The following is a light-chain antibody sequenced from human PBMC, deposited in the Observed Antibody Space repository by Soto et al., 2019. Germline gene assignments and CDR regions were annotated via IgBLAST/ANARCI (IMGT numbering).Light chain of an antibody. J-gene: IGKJ1*01. Sequence: ETVMTQSPATLSVSPGEGAVLSYRASQSVSSYVAWYQQRPGQAPRVLIYGASTRATGIPIRFSGSGSGTEFTLTIGSLQSEDSAVYYCQQYKDWPKTFGQGTKVEIK. CDR2: GAS. CDR1: QSVSSY. CDR3: QQYKDWPKT. V-gene: IGKV3-15*01.